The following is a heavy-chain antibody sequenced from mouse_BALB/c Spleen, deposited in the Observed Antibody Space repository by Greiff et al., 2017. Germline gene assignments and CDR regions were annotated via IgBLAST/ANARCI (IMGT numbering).Heavy chain of an antibody. J-gene: IGHJ2*01. V-gene: IGHV1-54*01. CDR3: ARGIYYDYDDY. CDR2: INPGSGGT. Sequence: VQLQESGAELVRPGTSVKVSCKASGYAFTNYLIEWVKQRPGQGLEWIGVINPGSGGTNYNEKFKGKATLTADKSSSTAYMQLSSLTSDDSAVYFCARGIYYDYDDYWGQGTTLTVSS. CDR1: GYAFTNYL. D-gene: IGHD2-4*01.